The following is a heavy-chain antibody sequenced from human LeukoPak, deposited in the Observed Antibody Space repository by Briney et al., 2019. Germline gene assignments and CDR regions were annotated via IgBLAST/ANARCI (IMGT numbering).Heavy chain of an antibody. CDR1: GFTFSNGW. J-gene: IGHJ4*02. D-gene: IGHD2-2*02. CDR2: IKSKSERGTT. Sequence: GGSLRLSCAASGFTFSNGWMSWVRQAPGKGLEWVGRIKSKSERGTTDYAAPVKGRFTISRDDSTNTVYLHMNSLKTEDTAVYFCTSNLYCSTSSCYTLDSWGQGTLVAVSP. CDR3: TSNLYCSTSSCYTLDS. V-gene: IGHV3-15*01.